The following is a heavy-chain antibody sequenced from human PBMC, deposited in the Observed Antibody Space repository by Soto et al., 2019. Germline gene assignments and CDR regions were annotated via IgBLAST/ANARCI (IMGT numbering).Heavy chain of an antibody. V-gene: IGHV3-23*01. CDR3: AKLDFWNSYYGLDV. Sequence: PGGSLRLSCAASGFTFGTHAMSWVCQAPGKGLEWVSSISGSDGTTYYADSVKGRFSISRDKSKNTLYLQMNSLRVEDTAIHYCAKLDFWNSYYGLDVWGQGTTVTVSS. CDR2: ISGSDGTT. D-gene: IGHD3-3*01. J-gene: IGHJ6*01. CDR1: GFTFGTHA.